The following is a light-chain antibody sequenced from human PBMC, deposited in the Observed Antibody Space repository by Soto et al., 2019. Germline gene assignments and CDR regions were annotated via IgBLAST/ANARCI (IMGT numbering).Light chain of an antibody. J-gene: IGLJ1*01. CDR1: SSNIGVGYE. CDR2: GNS. CDR3: QSYDSSLSGYV. Sequence: QSVLTQPPSVSGAPGQRVTISCTGSSSNIGVGYEVHWYQQLPGTAPKLLIYGNSNRPSGVPDRFSGSKSGTSASLAITGLQAEDEAEYYCQSYDSSLSGYVFGTGTKLTVL. V-gene: IGLV1-40*01.